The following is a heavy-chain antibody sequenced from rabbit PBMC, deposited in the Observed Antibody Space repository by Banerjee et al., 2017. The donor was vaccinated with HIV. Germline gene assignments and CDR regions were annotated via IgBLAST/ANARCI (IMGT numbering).Heavy chain of an antibody. CDR3: ARLGGVWRPFNL. J-gene: IGHJ4*01. D-gene: IGHD3-1*01. CDR2: IYAAKGST. CDR1: GFSFNSSYH. Sequence: QEQLVESGGGLVQPEGSLTLTCTASGFSFNSSYHMCWVRQAPGKGLEWIGIIYAAKGSTYYASWVNGRFTISSDNAQNTVDLQMNSLTAADTATYFCARLGGVWRPFNLWGPGTLVTVS. V-gene: IGHV1S45*01.